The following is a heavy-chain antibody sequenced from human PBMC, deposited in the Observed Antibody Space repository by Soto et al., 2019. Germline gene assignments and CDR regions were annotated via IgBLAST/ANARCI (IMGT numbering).Heavy chain of an antibody. V-gene: IGHV1-69*13. CDR3: ARCKYYYDSSGYYPNWFDP. D-gene: IGHD3-22*01. J-gene: IGHJ5*02. CDR1: GGTFSSYA. CDR2: IIPIFGTA. Sequence: SVKVSCKASGGTFSSYAISWVRQAPGQGLEWMGGIIPIFGTANFAQKFQGRVTITADESTSTAYMELSSLRSEDTAVYYCARCKYYYDSSGYYPNWFDPWGQGTLVTVSS.